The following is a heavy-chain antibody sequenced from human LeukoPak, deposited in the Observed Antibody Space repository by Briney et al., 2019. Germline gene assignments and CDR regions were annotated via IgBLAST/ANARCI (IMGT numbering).Heavy chain of an antibody. J-gene: IGHJ4*02. CDR1: GFTFSDSA. D-gene: IGHD4/OR15-4a*01. V-gene: IGHV3-73*01. CDR3: TRHLIGATPFDY. Sequence: GGSLKLSCAASGFTFSDSAFHWVRQASGKGLEWVGRIRSKPNNYATAYTASVKGRFTISRDDSKNTAYLQMNSLDTEDTAMYYCTRHLIGATPFDYWGQGTLVSVSS. CDR2: IRSKPNNYAT.